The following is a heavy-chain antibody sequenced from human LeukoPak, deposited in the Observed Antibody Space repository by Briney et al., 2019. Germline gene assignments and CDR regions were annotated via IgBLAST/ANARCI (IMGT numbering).Heavy chain of an antibody. Sequence: GGSLRLSCAASGFTFSNYDMHWVRQATGKGLEWVSAIGTAGDTYYPGSVKGRFTISRENAKNSLYLQMNSLRAEDTAAYYCARDLSAGYNSNWYDYWGQGTLVTVSS. CDR2: IGTAGDT. CDR3: ARDLSAGYNSNWYDY. J-gene: IGHJ5*01. V-gene: IGHV3-13*01. D-gene: IGHD6-13*01. CDR1: GFTFSNYD.